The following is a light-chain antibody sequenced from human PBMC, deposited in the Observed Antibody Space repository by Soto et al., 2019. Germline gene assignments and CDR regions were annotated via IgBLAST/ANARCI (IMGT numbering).Light chain of an antibody. CDR2: GAS. CDR1: QSVSSS. Sequence: EIVMTQSPATLSVSPGERATLSCRASQSVSSSLAWYQQKPGQAPRILIYGASTRATGIPARFSGSGSETEFTLTISSLQSEDFAVYYCQQYNNWWTFGQGTKVEIK. CDR3: QQYNNWWT. V-gene: IGKV3-15*01. J-gene: IGKJ1*01.